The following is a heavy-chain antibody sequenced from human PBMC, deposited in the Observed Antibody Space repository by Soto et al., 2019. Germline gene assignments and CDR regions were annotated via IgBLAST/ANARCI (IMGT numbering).Heavy chain of an antibody. CDR2: IIPLFGTT. V-gene: IGHV1-69*01. Sequence: QVQVVQSGVEVRRPGSSVKVSCKASGDTFKNCVISWVRQAPGQGLEWMGGIIPLFGTTDFAQRFQGRLTITTDESTTTAYMELSRLRSEHKATYYCAAELGFGKLSVVWGQGTTVIVSS. J-gene: IGHJ6*02. CDR3: AAELGFGKLSVV. CDR1: GDTFKNCV. D-gene: IGHD3-10*01.